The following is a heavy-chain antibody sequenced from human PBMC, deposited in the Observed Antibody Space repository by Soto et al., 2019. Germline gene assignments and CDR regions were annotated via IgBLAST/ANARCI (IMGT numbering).Heavy chain of an antibody. CDR1: GYSFTSYW. CDR2: IYPCDSDT. J-gene: IGHJ6*04. CDR3: ARPEPHYYYGMDV. Sequence: GESLKISCKGSGYSFTSYWIGWVRQMPGKGLDWMGIIYPCDSDTRYSPSFQGQVTISAXXXIXXXYXQXXSLXASDTAMYYCARPEPHYYYGMDVGGKGTTVTVSP. V-gene: IGHV5-51*01.